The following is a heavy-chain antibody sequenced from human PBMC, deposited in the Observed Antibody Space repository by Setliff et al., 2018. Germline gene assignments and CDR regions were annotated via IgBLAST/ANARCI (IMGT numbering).Heavy chain of an antibody. V-gene: IGHV4-38-2*02. Sequence: AESLSLTCTVSGDSISSTYHWGWIRQSPGEGLEWMGYIYHSGNTYYNPSHNSRLTISGDNSKTQFSLKLSSVTAADTAVYYCASHSSGWYRGGYGMDVWGQGTTVTVSS. J-gene: IGHJ6*02. D-gene: IGHD6-19*01. CDR1: GDSISSTYH. CDR2: IYHSGNT. CDR3: ASHSSGWYRGGYGMDV.